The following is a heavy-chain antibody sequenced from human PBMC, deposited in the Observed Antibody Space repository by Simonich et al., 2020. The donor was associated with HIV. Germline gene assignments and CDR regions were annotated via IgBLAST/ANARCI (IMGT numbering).Heavy chain of an antibody. Sequence: QVQLQQWGAGLLKPSETLSLTFAVYGGSFSGYYWSWIRQPPGKGLEWIGEINHRGSTNYNPSLKSRVTISVDTSKNQFSLKLSSVTAADTAVYYCARRHPTTVTTPYFDYWGQGTLVTVSS. D-gene: IGHD4-17*01. CDR3: ARRHPTTVTTPYFDY. CDR2: INHRGST. J-gene: IGHJ4*02. CDR1: GGSFSGYY. V-gene: IGHV4-34*01.